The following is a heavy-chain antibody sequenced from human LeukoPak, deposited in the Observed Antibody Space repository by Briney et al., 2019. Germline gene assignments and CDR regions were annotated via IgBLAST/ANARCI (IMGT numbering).Heavy chain of an antibody. CDR1: GFTFSSYE. Sequence: GGSLRLSCAASGFTFSSYEMNWVRQAAGKGLEWVSYISSSGSTIYYADSVKGRFTISRDNAKNSLYLQMNSLRAEDTAVYYCARVLANGGYDPGFDYWGQGTLVTVSS. CDR3: ARVLANGGYDPGFDY. CDR2: ISSSGSTI. D-gene: IGHD5-12*01. V-gene: IGHV3-48*03. J-gene: IGHJ4*02.